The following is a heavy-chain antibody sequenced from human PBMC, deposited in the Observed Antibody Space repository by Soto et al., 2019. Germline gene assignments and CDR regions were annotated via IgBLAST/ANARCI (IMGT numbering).Heavy chain of an antibody. V-gene: IGHV1-18*01. D-gene: IGHD2-21*02. J-gene: IGHJ5*02. CDR3: ARDPLTYCGGDCYSGWFDP. CDR2: ISAYNGNT. Sequence: QVQLVQSGAEVKKPGASVKVSCKASGYTFTSYGISWVRQAPGQGLEWMGWISAYNGNTNYAQKLQGRVTMTTDTSTSTAYMERRSLRSDDTAVYYCARDPLTYCGGDCYSGWFDPWGQGTLVTVSS. CDR1: GYTFTSYG.